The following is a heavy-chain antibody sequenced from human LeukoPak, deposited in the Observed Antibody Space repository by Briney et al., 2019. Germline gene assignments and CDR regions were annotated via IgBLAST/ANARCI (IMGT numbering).Heavy chain of an antibody. CDR3: ARVNSGSYYGFGY. Sequence: GGSLRLSCAASGFTFSSYWMSWVRQAPGKGLEWVANIKQDGSEKYYVDSVKGRFTISRDNAKNSLYLQMNSLRAEDTAVYYCARVNSGSYYGFGYWGQGTLVTVSS. J-gene: IGHJ4*02. D-gene: IGHD3-10*01. V-gene: IGHV3-7*01. CDR1: GFTFSSYW. CDR2: IKQDGSEK.